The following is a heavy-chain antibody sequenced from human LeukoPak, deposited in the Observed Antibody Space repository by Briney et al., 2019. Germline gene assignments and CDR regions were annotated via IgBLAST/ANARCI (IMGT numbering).Heavy chain of an antibody. V-gene: IGHV1-69*04. J-gene: IGHJ5*02. Sequence: SVKVSCKASGGTFSSYAISWVRQAPGHGLEWMGSFIPIFGIANYAQKFQGRVTITADKSTSTAYLELSSLRSEDTAVYYCARANLGRPVEHCSGGSCYSDSSWFDPWGQGTLVTVSS. D-gene: IGHD2-15*01. CDR3: ARANLGRPVEHCSGGSCYSDSSWFDP. CDR2: FIPIFGIA. CDR1: GGTFSSYA.